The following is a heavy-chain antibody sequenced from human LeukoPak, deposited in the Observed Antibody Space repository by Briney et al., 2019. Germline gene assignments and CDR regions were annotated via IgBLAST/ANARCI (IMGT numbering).Heavy chain of an antibody. CDR2: IYYSGST. V-gene: IGHV4-39*07. CDR1: GGSISSSSYY. Sequence: SETLSLTCTVSGGSISSSSYYWGWIRQPPGKGLEWIGSIYYSGSTCYNPSLKSRVTISVDTSKNQFSLKLSSVTAADTAVYYCANSGVNKVYNSGYSSPDYYYYYMDVWGKGTTVTISS. D-gene: IGHD3-22*01. CDR3: ANSGVNKVYNSGYSSPDYYYYYMDV. J-gene: IGHJ6*03.